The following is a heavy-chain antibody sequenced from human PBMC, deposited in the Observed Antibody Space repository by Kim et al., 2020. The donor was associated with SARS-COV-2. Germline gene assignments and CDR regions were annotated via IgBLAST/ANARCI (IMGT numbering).Heavy chain of an antibody. V-gene: IGHV4-34*01. CDR3: ARGGAWVRSIAARSWFDP. J-gene: IGHJ5*02. Sequence: SETLSLTCAVYGGSFSGYYWSWIRQPPGKGLEWIGEINHSGSTNYNPSLKSRVTISVDTSKNQFSLKLSSVTAADTAVYYCARGGAWVRSIAARSWFDPWGQGTLVTVSS. D-gene: IGHD6-6*01. CDR2: INHSGST. CDR1: GGSFSGYY.